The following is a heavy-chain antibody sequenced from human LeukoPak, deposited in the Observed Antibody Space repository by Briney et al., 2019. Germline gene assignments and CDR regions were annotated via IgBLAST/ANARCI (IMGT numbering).Heavy chain of an antibody. CDR3: ARSGFWSGYFAPTDY. CDR2: ISSSSSYI. D-gene: IGHD3-3*01. J-gene: IGHJ4*02. CDR1: GVTFSSYS. Sequence: PGGSLRLSCAASGVTFSSYSMNWVRQAPGKGLEWVSSISSSSSYIYYADSVKGRFTISRDNAKNSLYLQMNSLRAEDTAVYYCARSGFWSGYFAPTDYWGQGTLVTVSS. V-gene: IGHV3-21*01.